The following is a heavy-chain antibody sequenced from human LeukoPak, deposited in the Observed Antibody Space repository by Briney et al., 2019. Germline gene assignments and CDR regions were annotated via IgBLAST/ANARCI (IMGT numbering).Heavy chain of an antibody. Sequence: SETLSLTCTVSGGSISSYYWSWIRQPPGKGLEWIGSIYHSGSTYYNPSLKSRVTISVDTTKNQFSLKLSSVTAADTAVYYCARGYYSGWRYFDYWGQGTLVTVSS. CDR1: GGSISSYY. J-gene: IGHJ4*02. V-gene: IGHV4-59*12. CDR3: ARGYYSGWRYFDY. CDR2: IYHSGST. D-gene: IGHD6-19*01.